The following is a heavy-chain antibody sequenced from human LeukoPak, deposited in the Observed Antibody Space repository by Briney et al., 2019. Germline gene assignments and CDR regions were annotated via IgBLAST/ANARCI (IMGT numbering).Heavy chain of an antibody. D-gene: IGHD2-15*01. V-gene: IGHV4-38-2*02. CDR1: GYSISSGYY. CDR2: IYHSGTT. J-gene: IGHJ4*02. Sequence: SETLSLTCTVSGYSISSGYYWGWIRQPPGQGLEWIGSIYHSGTTYYNPSLKSRVTISVDTSKNQVSLKLSSVTAADTAVYYCARDRAAPIGFHYWGQGTPVTVSS. CDR3: ARDRAAPIGFHY.